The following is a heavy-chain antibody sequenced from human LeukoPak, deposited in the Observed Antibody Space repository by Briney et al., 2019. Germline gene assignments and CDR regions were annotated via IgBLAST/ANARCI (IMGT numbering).Heavy chain of an antibody. J-gene: IGHJ4*02. Sequence: PGGSLRLSCAASGFTFSSYAMSWVRQAPGKGLEWVSAISGSGGSTYYADSVKGRFTISRGNSKNTLYLQMNSLRAEDTAVYYCAKDEYSSSRPGDYFDYWGQGTLVTVSS. D-gene: IGHD6-6*01. CDR1: GFTFSSYA. CDR2: ISGSGGST. CDR3: AKDEYSSSRPGDYFDY. V-gene: IGHV3-23*01.